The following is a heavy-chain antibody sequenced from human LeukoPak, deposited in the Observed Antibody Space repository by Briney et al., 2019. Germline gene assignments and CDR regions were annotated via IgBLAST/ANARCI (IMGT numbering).Heavy chain of an antibody. CDR1: GFTFSSYE. CDR3: ARGVGSSSNYFDY. CDR2: ISSSGSTI. J-gene: IGHJ4*02. Sequence: PGGSLRLSCAASGFTFSSYEMNWVRQAPEKGLEWVSYISSSGSTIYYADSVKGRFTISRDNAKNSLYLQMNSLRAEDTAVYYCARGVGSSSNYFDYWGQGTLVTVSS. D-gene: IGHD6-6*01. V-gene: IGHV3-48*03.